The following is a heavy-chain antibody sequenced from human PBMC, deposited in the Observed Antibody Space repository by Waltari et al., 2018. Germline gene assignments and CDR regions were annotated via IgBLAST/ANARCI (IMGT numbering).Heavy chain of an antibody. CDR2: IYTSGST. V-gene: IGHV4-61*02. J-gene: IGHJ6*02. D-gene: IGHD6-13*01. CDR1: GGSISSGSYY. Sequence: QVQLQESGPGLVKPSQTLSLTCTVSGGSISSGSYYWSWIRQPAGKGLEVSGRIYTSGSTNANPSLKSRVTISVDTSKNQFSLKLSSVTAADTAVYYCARSLGAAAAGGMDVWGQGTTVTVSS. CDR3: ARSLGAAAAGGMDV.